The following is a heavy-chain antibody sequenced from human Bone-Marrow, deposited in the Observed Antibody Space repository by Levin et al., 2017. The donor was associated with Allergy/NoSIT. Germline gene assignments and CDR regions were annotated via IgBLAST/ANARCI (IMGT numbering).Heavy chain of an antibody. J-gene: IGHJ6*02. CDR2: IWYDGNGK. Sequence: GGSLRLSCAASGFIFSSFDMHWVRQAPGKGLEWVAVIWYDGNGKHYSDSVKGRFTISRDDSKSTLYLQMNSLRAEDTAVYYCARGGETAMDVYGMDVWGQGTTVTVSS. V-gene: IGHV3-33*01. CDR3: ARGGETAMDVYGMDV. D-gene: IGHD5-18*01. CDR1: GFIFSSFD.